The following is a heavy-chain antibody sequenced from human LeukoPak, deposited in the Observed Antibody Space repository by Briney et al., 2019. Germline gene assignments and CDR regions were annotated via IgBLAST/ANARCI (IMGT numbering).Heavy chain of an antibody. Sequence: GGSLRLSCAASGFTFSSYSMNWVRQAPGKGLEWVSSISSSNSYIYYADSVKGRFTISRDNAKNSLYLQMNSLRAEDTAVYYCARDFWEGATPLGYWGQGTLVTVSS. J-gene: IGHJ4*02. D-gene: IGHD1-26*01. CDR1: GFTFSSYS. V-gene: IGHV3-21*01. CDR2: ISSSNSYI. CDR3: ARDFWEGATPLGY.